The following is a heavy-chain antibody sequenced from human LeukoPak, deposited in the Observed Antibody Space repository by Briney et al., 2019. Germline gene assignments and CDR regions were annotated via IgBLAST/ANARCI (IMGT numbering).Heavy chain of an antibody. D-gene: IGHD3-22*01. Sequence: SQTLSLTCAISGDSVSSNTAAWNWIRQSPSRGLEWLGRTYYRSKWYIDYATSVNGRIIINPDTSKNQFSLQLNSVTPEDTAVYYCAKDHESSPRAFDTWGQGKMVTVSS. V-gene: IGHV6-1*01. J-gene: IGHJ3*02. CDR2: TYYRSKWYI. CDR3: AKDHESSPRAFDT. CDR1: GDSVSSNTAA.